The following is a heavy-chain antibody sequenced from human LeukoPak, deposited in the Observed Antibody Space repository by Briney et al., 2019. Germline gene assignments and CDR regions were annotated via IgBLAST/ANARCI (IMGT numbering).Heavy chain of an antibody. CDR3: AKEAGYWNDVHYYYYMDV. J-gene: IGHJ6*03. Sequence: GGSLRLSCAASGFTFSSYGMHWVRQAPGKGLEWVAFIRYDGSNKYYADSVKGRFTISRDNSKNTLYLQMNSLRAVDTAVYYCAKEAGYWNDVHYYYYMDVWGKGTTVTISS. CDR2: IRYDGSNK. D-gene: IGHD1-1*01. CDR1: GFTFSSYG. V-gene: IGHV3-30*02.